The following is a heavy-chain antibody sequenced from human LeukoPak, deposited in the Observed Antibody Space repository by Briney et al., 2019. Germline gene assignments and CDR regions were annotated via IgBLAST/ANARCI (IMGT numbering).Heavy chain of an antibody. CDR2: ISGSGGST. CDR3: AKTTCSGGSCYSRGYFDY. V-gene: IGHV3-23*01. J-gene: IGHJ4*02. CDR1: GFTFSSYA. D-gene: IGHD2-15*01. Sequence: TGGSLRLPCAASGFTFSSYAMSWVRQAPGKGLEWVSAISGSGGSTYYADSVKGRFTISRDNSKNTLYLQMNSLRAEDTAVYYCAKTTCSGGSCYSRGYFDYWGQGTLVTVSS.